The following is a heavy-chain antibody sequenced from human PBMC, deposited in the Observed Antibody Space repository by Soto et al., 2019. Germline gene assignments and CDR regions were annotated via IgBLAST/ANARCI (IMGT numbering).Heavy chain of an antibody. J-gene: IGHJ4*02. V-gene: IGHV1-69*13. CDR2: IIPIFGTA. D-gene: IGHD1-26*01. CDR3: ARDDGGSYHFDY. CDR1: GGTFSSYA. Sequence: SVKVSCKASGGTFSSYAISWVRQAPGQGLEWMGGIIPIFGTANYAQKFQGRVTITADESTSTAYMELSSLRSEDTAVYYCARDDGGSYHFDYWGQGTLVTVSS.